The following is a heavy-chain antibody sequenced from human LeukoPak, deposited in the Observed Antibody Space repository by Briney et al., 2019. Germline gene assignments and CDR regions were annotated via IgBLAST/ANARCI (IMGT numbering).Heavy chain of an antibody. Sequence: PGGSLRLSCAASGFTFSSYWMSWVRQAPGKGLERVANIKQDGSEKYYVDSVKGRFTIFRDNSKNTLFLQVNSLRVQDTAVYYCARDAIRNCSGGSCYYYYSGMDVWGQGTTVTVSS. CDR2: IKQDGSEK. J-gene: IGHJ6*02. V-gene: IGHV3-7*03. CDR3: ARDAIRNCSGGSCYYYYSGMDV. CDR1: GFTFSSYW. D-gene: IGHD2-15*01.